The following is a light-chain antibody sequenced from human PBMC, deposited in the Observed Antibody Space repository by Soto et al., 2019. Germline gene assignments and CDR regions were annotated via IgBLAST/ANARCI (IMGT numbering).Light chain of an antibody. CDR2: DVS. Sequence: QSALTQPASVSGSPGQSITISCTGTSSDVGGYNYVSWYQQHPGKAPKLMIYDVSNRPSGVSNRFSGSKSGNTASLTISGLQAEDEADYDCRSYTSSSTVVFGGGTKVTVL. CDR3: RSYTSSSTVV. V-gene: IGLV2-14*01. CDR1: SSDVGGYNY. J-gene: IGLJ2*01.